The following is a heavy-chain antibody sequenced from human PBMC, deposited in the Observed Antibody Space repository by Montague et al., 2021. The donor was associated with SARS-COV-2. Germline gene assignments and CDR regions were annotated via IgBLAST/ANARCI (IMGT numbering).Heavy chain of an antibody. CDR1: GSSISSSSYY. CDR3: ARHSGRDTIFGVVIIPDAVDX. D-gene: IGHD3-3*01. V-gene: IGHV4-39*01. J-gene: IGHJ3*02. CDR2: IYYSGST. Sequence: SETLSLTCTVSGSSISSSSYYWGWIRQPPGTGLEWIGSIYYSGSTYYNPSLKSRVTISVDTSKNQFSLKLSSVTAADTAVYYCARHSGRDTIFGVVIIPDAVDXWGQGTMVTVSS.